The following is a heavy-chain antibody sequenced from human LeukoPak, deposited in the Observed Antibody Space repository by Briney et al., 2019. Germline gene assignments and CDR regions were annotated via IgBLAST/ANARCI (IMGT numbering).Heavy chain of an antibody. CDR1: GFTFSSYA. CDR3: AKAVPRYCSSTSCYFDY. D-gene: IGHD2-2*01. J-gene: IGHJ4*02. CDR2: IRGSGGST. Sequence: PGGSLRLSCAASGFTFSSYAMSWVRQAPGKGLEWVSAIRGSGGSTYYADSVKGRFTISGENSTNTLYLQMNSLTAADTALYYCAKAVPRYCSSTSCYFDYWGQGTLVTVSS. V-gene: IGHV3-23*01.